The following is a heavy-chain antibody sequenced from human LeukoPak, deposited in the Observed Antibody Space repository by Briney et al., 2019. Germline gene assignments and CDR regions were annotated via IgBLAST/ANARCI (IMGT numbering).Heavy chain of an antibody. V-gene: IGHV3-30-3*01. CDR1: GFTFSSYA. CDR2: ISYDGSNK. J-gene: IGHJ6*02. Sequence: GGSLRLSCAASGFTFSSYAMHWVRQAPGKGLEWVAVISYDGSNKYYADSVKGRFTISRDNSKNTLYLQMNSLRAEDTAVYYCARVLVVPAAPDYYYGMDVWGQGTTATVSS. D-gene: IGHD2-2*01. CDR3: ARVLVVPAAPDYYYGMDV.